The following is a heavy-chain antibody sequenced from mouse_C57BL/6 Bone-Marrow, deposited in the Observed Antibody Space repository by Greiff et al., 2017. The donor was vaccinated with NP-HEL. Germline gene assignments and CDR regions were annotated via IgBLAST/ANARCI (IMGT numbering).Heavy chain of an antibody. V-gene: IGHV1-4*01. D-gene: IGHD2-3*01. Sequence: QVHVKQSGAELARPGASVKMSCKASGYTFTSYTMHWVKQRPGQGLEWIGYINPSSGYTKYTQKFKDKATLTADKSSSTAYMQLSSLTSEDSAVYYCARTYDGYYDWFAYWGQGTLVTVSA. CDR1: GYTFTSYT. CDR2: INPSSGYT. J-gene: IGHJ3*01. CDR3: ARTYDGYYDWFAY.